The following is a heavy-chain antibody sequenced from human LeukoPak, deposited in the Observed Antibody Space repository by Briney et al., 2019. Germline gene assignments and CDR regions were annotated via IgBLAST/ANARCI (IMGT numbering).Heavy chain of an antibody. D-gene: IGHD3-3*01. V-gene: IGHV4-59*01. CDR3: ARVTYDFWSGSMYYFDY. CDR1: GGSFSGYY. Sequence: PSETLSLTCAVYGGSFSGYYWSWIRQPPGKGLEWIGYIYYSRSTNYNPSLKSRVTISVDTSKNQFSLKLSSVTAADTAVYYCARVTYDFWSGSMYYFDYWGQGTLVTVSS. CDR2: IYYSRST. J-gene: IGHJ4*02.